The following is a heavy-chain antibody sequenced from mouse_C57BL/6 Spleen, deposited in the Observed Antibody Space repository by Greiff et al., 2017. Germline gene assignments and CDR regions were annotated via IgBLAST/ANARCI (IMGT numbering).Heavy chain of an antibody. CDR2: IDPETGGT. J-gene: IGHJ3*01. CDR1: GYTFTDYE. D-gene: IGHD1-1*01. Sequence: VQLQQSGAELVRPGASVTLSCKASGYTFTDYEMHWVKQTPVHGLEWIGAIDPETGGTAYNEKFKGKATLTADKSSSTAYMELRSLTSEDSAVYFCAREGYGIPFAYWGQGTLVTVSA. V-gene: IGHV1-15*01. CDR3: AREGYGIPFAY.